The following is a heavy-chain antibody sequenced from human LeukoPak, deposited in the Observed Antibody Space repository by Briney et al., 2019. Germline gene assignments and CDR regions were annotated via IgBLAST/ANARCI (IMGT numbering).Heavy chain of an antibody. CDR2: IYTSGST. J-gene: IGHJ6*03. V-gene: IGHV4-4*07. CDR3: ARVRSSRRTIYYYYYMDV. D-gene: IGHD6-13*01. CDR1: GGSISSYY. Sequence: PSETLSLTCTVSGGSISSYYWSWIRQPAGKGLEWIGRIYTSGSTNYNPSLKSRVTMSVDTSKNQFSLKLSSVTAADTAVYYCARVRSSRRTIYYYYYMDVWGKGTTVTVSS.